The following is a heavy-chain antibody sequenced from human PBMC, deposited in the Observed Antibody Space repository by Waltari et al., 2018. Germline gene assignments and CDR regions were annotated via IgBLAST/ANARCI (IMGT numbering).Heavy chain of an antibody. CDR3: ARALAIDAFDI. V-gene: IGHV1-8*03. CDR1: GETSHSYD. CDR2: MNHNSGNA. Sequence: QVQQVQSGAEVKKAGGSGKVSCRDSGETSHSYDIYWVRQATGQGLEWMGWMNHNSGNAGYAQKVQGRVTSTRNTTISTAYMELSSLRSEDAAVYYCARALAIDAFDIWGQGTMVTVSS. J-gene: IGHJ3*02.